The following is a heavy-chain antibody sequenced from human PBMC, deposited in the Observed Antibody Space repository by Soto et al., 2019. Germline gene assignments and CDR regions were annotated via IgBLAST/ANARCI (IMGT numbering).Heavy chain of an antibody. D-gene: IGHD6-19*01. J-gene: IGHJ5*02. Sequence: GGSLRLSCAASGFTVSSYVMHWLRQAPGKGLEWVAVISYDGSNKYYADSVKGRFTISRDNSKNTLYLQMNSLRAEDTAVYYCAKDGGWYGFFNWFDPWGQGTLVTVSS. CDR1: GFTVSSYV. V-gene: IGHV3-30*18. CDR3: AKDGGWYGFFNWFDP. CDR2: ISYDGSNK.